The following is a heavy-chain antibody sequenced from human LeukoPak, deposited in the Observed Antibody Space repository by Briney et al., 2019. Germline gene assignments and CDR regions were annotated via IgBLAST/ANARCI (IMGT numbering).Heavy chain of an antibody. CDR3: AREGGTAVAGTGGVDY. CDR2: XSAYNGNT. J-gene: IGHJ4*02. Sequence: ASVRVSYKAPGDAFTVGGVSRVRRAPGQGLEXXXXXSAYNGNTNYAQKLQGRVTMTIDTSTSTAYMELRSLRSDDTAVYYCAREGGTAVAGTGGVDYWGQGTLVTVSS. V-gene: IGHV1-18*04. CDR1: GDAFTVGG. D-gene: IGHD6-19*01.